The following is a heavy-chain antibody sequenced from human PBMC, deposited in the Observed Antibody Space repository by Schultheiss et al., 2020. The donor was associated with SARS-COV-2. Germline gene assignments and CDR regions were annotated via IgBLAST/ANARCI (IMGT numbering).Heavy chain of an antibody. V-gene: IGHV4-31*03. D-gene: IGHD2-2*01. CDR2: IYHSGST. CDR1: GGSISSGGYY. CDR3: AREVPAATYYGMDV. J-gene: IGHJ6*02. Sequence: SETLSLTCTVSGGSISSGGYYWSWIRQHPGKGLEWIGSIYHSGSTYYNPSLKSRVTISVDTSKNQFSLKLSSVTAADTAVYYCAREVPAATYYGMDVWGQGTLVTVSS.